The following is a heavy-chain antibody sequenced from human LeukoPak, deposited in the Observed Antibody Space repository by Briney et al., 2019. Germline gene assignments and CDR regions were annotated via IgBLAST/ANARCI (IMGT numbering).Heavy chain of an antibody. CDR1: GYTFTCYY. CDR2: INPNSGGT. V-gene: IGHV1-2*02. CDR3: ARDTGGYYYMDV. D-gene: IGHD1-14*01. J-gene: IGHJ6*03. Sequence: ASVKLSFKASGYTFTCYYMHLVRHAPGQGLEWMGWINPNSGGTNYAQKFQGRVTMTRDTSISTAYMELSRLRSDDTAVYYCARDTGGYYYMDVWGKGTTVTVSS.